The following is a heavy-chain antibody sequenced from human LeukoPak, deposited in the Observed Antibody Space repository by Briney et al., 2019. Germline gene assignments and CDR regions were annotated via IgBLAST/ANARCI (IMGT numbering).Heavy chain of an antibody. V-gene: IGHV3-48*01. CDR1: GFTFSSYS. CDR2: ISSSSSTI. Sequence: GGSLRLSCAAFGFTFSSYSMNWVRQAPGKGLEWVSYISSSSSTIYYADSVKGRFTISRDNAKNSLYLQMNSLRAEDTAVYYCARDLPYYDRGEVYFDYWGQGTLVTVSS. J-gene: IGHJ4*02. CDR3: ARDLPYYDRGEVYFDY. D-gene: IGHD3-22*01.